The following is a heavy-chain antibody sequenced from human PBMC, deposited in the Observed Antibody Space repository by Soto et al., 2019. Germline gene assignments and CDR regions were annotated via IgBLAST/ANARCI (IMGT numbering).Heavy chain of an antibody. D-gene: IGHD4-17*01. J-gene: IGHJ6*02. Sequence: GASVKVSCKASGGTFSSYAISWVRQAPGQGLEWMGGIIPIFGTANYAQKFQGRVTITADESTSTAYMELSSLRSEDTAVYYCVREGPLRDYGDYLWRVEYYYYGMDVWGQGTTVTVSS. CDR3: VREGPLRDYGDYLWRVEYYYYGMDV. CDR2: IIPIFGTA. CDR1: GGTFSSYA. V-gene: IGHV1-69*13.